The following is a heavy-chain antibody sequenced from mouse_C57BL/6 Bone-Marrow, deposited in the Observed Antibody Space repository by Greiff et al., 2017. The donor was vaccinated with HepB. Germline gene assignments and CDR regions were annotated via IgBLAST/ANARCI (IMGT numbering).Heavy chain of an antibody. J-gene: IGHJ1*03. Sequence: QVQLQQSGPGLVQPSQSLSITCTVSGFSLTSYGVHWVRQSPGKGLEWLGVIWSGGSTDYNAAFISRLSISKYNSKSQVFFKMNSLQADDTAIYYCARTGSSPYWYFDVWGTGTTVTVSS. CDR1: GFSLTSYG. V-gene: IGHV2-2*01. D-gene: IGHD1-1*01. CDR3: ARTGSSPYWYFDV. CDR2: IWSGGST.